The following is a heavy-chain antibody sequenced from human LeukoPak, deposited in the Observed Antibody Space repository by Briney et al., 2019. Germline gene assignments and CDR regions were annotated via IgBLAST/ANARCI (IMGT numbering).Heavy chain of an antibody. CDR1: GFTFSSYA. Sequence: PGGSLRLSCAASGFTFSSYAMSWVRQAPGKGLEWVSAISGSGGSTYYADSVKGRFTISRDNSKNTLYLQMNSLRAEDTAVYYCARPRSSGYYYMDYWGQGTLVTVSS. D-gene: IGHD3-22*01. CDR2: ISGSGGST. V-gene: IGHV3-23*01. CDR3: ARPRSSGYYYMDY. J-gene: IGHJ4*02.